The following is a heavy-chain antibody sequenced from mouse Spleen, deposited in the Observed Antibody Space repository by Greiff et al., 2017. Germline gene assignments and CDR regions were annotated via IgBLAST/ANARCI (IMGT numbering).Heavy chain of an antibody. CDR2: IDPSDSYT. CDR3: ARRGEVRYGSAMDY. CDR1: GYTFTSYW. J-gene: IGHJ4*01. Sequence: QVQLKQPGAELVRPGTSVKLSCKASGYTFTSYWMHWVKQRPGQGLEWIGVIDPSDSYTNYNQKFKGKATLTVDTSSSTAYMQLSSLTSEDSAVYYCARRGEVRYGSAMDYWGQGTSVTVSS. D-gene: IGHD1-1*01. V-gene: IGHV1-59*01.